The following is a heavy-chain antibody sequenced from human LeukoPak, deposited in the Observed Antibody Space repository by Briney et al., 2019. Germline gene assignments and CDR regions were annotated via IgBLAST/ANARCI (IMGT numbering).Heavy chain of an antibody. CDR1: GYTFTSYD. CDR2: MNPNSGNT. Sequence: ASVKVSCKASGYTFTSYDINWVRQATGQGLEWMGWMNPNSGNTGYAQKFQDRVTMTRNTSISTAYMELSSLRSEDTAVYYCALTAAGTPTFDYWGQGTLVTVSS. D-gene: IGHD6-13*01. V-gene: IGHV1-8*01. CDR3: ALTAAGTPTFDY. J-gene: IGHJ4*02.